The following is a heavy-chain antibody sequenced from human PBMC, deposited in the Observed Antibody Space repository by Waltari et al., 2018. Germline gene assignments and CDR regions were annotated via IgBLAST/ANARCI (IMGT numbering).Heavy chain of an antibody. Sequence: EVQLVESGGGLVQPGGSLRLSCAASGFTFSSYWMSWVRQAPGKGPEWVANIKQDGSEKYYVDSVKGRFTISRDNAKNSLYLQMNSLRAEDTAVYYCAREISDYDILTGSYYYYGMDVWGQGTTVTVSS. D-gene: IGHD3-9*01. J-gene: IGHJ6*02. CDR2: IKQDGSEK. CDR1: GFTFSSYW. V-gene: IGHV3-7*01. CDR3: AREISDYDILTGSYYYYGMDV.